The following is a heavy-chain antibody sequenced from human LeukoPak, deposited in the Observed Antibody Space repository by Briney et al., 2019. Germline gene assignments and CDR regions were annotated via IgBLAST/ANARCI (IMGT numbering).Heavy chain of an antibody. Sequence: GGSLRLSCTASGFTFGDYAVSWVRQAPGRGLEWVGFIRSKPYGGTTEYAASVKGRFTISRDDSGTIAYLQMNSLKTEDTAVNYCTRDLYDTGRYYNMDVWGKGTTVTVSS. CDR2: IRSKPYGGTT. V-gene: IGHV3-49*04. J-gene: IGHJ6*03. CDR1: GFTFGDYA. CDR3: TRDLYDTGRYYNMDV. D-gene: IGHD1-1*01.